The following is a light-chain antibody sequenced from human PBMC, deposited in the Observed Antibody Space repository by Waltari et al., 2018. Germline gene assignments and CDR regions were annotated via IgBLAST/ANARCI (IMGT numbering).Light chain of an antibody. CDR2: GAS. CDR3: QQYGSSPTWT. CDR1: QSFSSSY. J-gene: IGKJ1*01. V-gene: IGKV3-20*01. Sequence: EIVLTQSPGTLSLSPGERATLSCRARQSFSSSYLAWDQQKPGQAPRLLIYGASTRATGIPDRFSGSGSGTDFTLTISRLEPEDFAVYYCQQYGSSPTWTFGQGTKVEIK.